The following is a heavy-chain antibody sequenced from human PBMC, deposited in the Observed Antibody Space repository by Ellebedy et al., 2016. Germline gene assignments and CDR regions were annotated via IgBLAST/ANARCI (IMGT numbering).Heavy chain of an antibody. CDR3: ATYYDGSGSYYKRGMDV. CDR1: GYTLTALS. CDR2: FDPEDGET. D-gene: IGHD3-10*01. J-gene: IGHJ6*01. Sequence: ASVKVSCXVSGYTLTALSMHWVRQAPGKGLEWMGGFDPEDGETIYAQKFQGRVTMTEDTSTDTAYMELSSLRSEDTAVYYCATYYDGSGSYYKRGMDVWGQGTTVTVSS. V-gene: IGHV1-24*01.